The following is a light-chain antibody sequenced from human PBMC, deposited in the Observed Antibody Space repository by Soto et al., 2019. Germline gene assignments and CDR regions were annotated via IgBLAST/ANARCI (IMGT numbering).Light chain of an antibody. J-gene: IGLJ1*01. CDR2: DVS. CDR1: SSDVGGYNY. CDR3: SSYTSSSTPFYV. V-gene: IGLV2-14*01. Sequence: QSVLTQPASVSGSPGQSITISCTGTSSDVGGYNYVSWYQQHPGKAPKLMIYDVSHRPSGVSDRFSGSKSGNTASLTISGLQAEDEADYYCSSYTSSSTPFYVFRTGTKVTDL.